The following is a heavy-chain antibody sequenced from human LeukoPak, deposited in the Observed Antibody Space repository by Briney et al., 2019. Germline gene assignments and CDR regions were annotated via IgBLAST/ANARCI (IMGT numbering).Heavy chain of an antibody. CDR1: RGSISGSIRSYY. V-gene: IGHV4-4*09. CDR2: ISSSGSV. Sequence: SETLTLTCTVSRGSISGSIRSYYWSWLRQPPGKGLERIGYISSSGSVNDNPSLRSRVTISVDTSKNQFFLNLSSVSAADTAVYYCARIPLGYSGAYYFDYWGQGTLVTVSP. CDR3: ARIPLGYSGAYYFDY. D-gene: IGHD5-12*01. J-gene: IGHJ4*02.